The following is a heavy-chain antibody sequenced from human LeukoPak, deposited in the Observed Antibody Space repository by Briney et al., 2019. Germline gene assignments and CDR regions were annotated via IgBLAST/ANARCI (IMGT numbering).Heavy chain of an antibody. CDR1: GFTFRNYA. D-gene: IGHD1-14*01. CDR3: VKVGRNSSSSAFDI. J-gene: IGHJ3*02. CDR2: LSNSGVNT. V-gene: IGHV3-23*01. Sequence: GGSLRLSCAVSGFTFRNYAMSWVRQAPGKGLEWVSTLSNSGVNTYYADSVKGRFTVSRDNSKNTLYLQMNSLRADDTAIYYCVKVGRNSSSSAFDIWGQGTMVTVSS.